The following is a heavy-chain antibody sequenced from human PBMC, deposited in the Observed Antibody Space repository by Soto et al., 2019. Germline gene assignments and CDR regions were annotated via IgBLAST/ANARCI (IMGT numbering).Heavy chain of an antibody. J-gene: IGHJ6*02. CDR2: IDWDDDK. CDR1: GFSLSTSGMC. D-gene: IGHD2-21*01. CDR3: ARDSVALYYYYYGMDV. V-gene: IGHV2-70*11. Sequence: ASGPTLVNPAQTLTLTCTFSGFSLSTSGMCVSWIRQPPGKALEWLARIDWDDDKYYSTSLKTRLTISKDTSKNQVVLTMTNMDPVDTATYYCARDSVALYYYYYGMDVWGQGTTVTVSS.